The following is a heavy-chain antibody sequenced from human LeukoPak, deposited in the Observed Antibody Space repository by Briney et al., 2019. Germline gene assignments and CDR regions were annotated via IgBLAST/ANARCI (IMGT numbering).Heavy chain of an antibody. V-gene: IGHV3-74*01. CDR2: INTDGSSK. CDR3: TRGNSGPDY. D-gene: IGHD5-12*01. Sequence: PGGSLKLSCAASGFTFSSSWMHWVRQAPGQGLVRVSRINTDGSSKVHADSVKGRFTISRDNAKNTLYLQMNSLRADDTAVYYCTRGNSGPDYWGQGTLVTVSS. CDR1: GFTFSSSW. J-gene: IGHJ4*02.